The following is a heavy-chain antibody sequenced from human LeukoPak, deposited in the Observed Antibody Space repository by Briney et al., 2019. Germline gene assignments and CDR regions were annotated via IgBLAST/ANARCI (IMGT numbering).Heavy chain of an antibody. D-gene: IGHD1-7*01. J-gene: IGHJ4*02. CDR3: AREGDWNYEDY. CDR2: IKQDGSEK. CDR1: GFTFSDYY. Sequence: GGSLRLSCAASGFTFSDYYMSWIRQAPGKGLEWVANIKQDGSEKYYVNSVKGRFTISRDNAKNSLYLQMNSLRAEDTAIYYCAREGDWNYEDYWGQGTLVTVSS. V-gene: IGHV3-7*01.